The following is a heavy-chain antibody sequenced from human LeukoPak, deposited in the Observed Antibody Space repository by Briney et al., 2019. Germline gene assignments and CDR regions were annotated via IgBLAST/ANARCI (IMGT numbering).Heavy chain of an antibody. J-gene: IGHJ6*02. D-gene: IGHD5-18*01. CDR2: IRSKAYRGTT. V-gene: IGHV3-49*04. CDR3: ARGPIQLWIHNAMDV. Sequence: GGSLRLSCTGSGFTFGDHAMSWVRQAPGKGLEWVGFIRSKAYRGTTEYAASVKGRFAISRDDSASIAYLQMNSLRTEDTAVYYCARGPIQLWIHNAMDVWGQGTTVTVSS. CDR1: GFTFGDHA.